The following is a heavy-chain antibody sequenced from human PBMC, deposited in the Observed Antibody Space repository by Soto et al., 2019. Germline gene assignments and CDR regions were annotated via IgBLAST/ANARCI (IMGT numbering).Heavy chain of an antibody. CDR3: ARGRTVSSIGPLLV. CDR1: GYNFFDYG. CDR2: VSPKSGNT. V-gene: IGHV1-18*01. Sequence: VASVKVSCKASGYNFFDYGVSWVRQAPGQGLEWMGWVSPKSGNTDYARKVQSRVTMTTDTSTRTAYMELRGLRSDDTAVYYCARGRTVSSIGPLLVWGQGTLVTVSS. D-gene: IGHD1-1*01. J-gene: IGHJ1*01.